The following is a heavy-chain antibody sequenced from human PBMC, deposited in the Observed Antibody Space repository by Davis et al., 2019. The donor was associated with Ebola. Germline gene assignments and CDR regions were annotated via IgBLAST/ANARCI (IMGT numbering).Heavy chain of an antibody. CDR2: ISSSSSYI. CDR3: ARDKRSCGGDCPYNWFDP. J-gene: IGHJ5*02. CDR1: GFTFSSYS. Sequence: SPMTPCASSGFTFSSYSMNWVRQAPGKGLEWVSSISSSSSYIYYADSVKGRFTISRDNAKNSLYLQMNSLRAEDTAVYYCARDKRSCGGDCPYNWFDPWGQGTLVTVSS. V-gene: IGHV3-21*01. D-gene: IGHD2-21*01.